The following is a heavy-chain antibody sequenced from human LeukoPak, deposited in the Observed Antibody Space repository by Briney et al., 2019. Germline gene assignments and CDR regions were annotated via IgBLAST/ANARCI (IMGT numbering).Heavy chain of an antibody. CDR2: ISSSGSTI. CDR1: GFTFSSYA. Sequence: RGGSLRLSCAASGFTFSSYAMSWVRQAPGKGLEWVSYISSSGSTIYYADSVKGRFTISRDNAKNSLYLQMNSLRAEDTAVYYCARGYCSSTSCYTDYWGQGTLVTVSS. D-gene: IGHD2-2*02. V-gene: IGHV3-48*04. CDR3: ARGYCSSTSCYTDY. J-gene: IGHJ4*02.